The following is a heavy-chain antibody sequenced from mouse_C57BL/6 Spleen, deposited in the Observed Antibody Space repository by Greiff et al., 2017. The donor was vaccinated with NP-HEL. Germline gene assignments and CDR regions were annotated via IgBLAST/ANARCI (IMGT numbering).Heavy chain of an antibody. CDR2: INPSTGGT. J-gene: IGHJ2*01. CDR1: GYSFTGYY. CDR3: ARAEGVFDC. Sequence: VQLQQSGPELVKPGASVKISCKASGYSFTGYYMNWVKQSPEKSLEWIGEINPSTGGTTYNQKFKAKATLTVDKSSSTAYMQLKSLTSEDSAVYYCARAEGVFDCWGQGTTLTVSS. V-gene: IGHV1-42*01.